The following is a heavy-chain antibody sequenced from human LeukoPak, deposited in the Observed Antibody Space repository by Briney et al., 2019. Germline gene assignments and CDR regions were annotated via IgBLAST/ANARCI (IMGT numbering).Heavy chain of an antibody. J-gene: IGHJ4*02. CDR2: IIPIFGTA. CDR3: ARRRAYSGSYQYYFDY. D-gene: IGHD1-26*01. V-gene: IGHV1-69*13. Sequence: SVKVSCKASGGTFSSYAISWVRQAPGQGLEWIGGIIPIFGTANYAQKFQGRVTITADESTSTAYMELSSLRSEDTAVYYCARRRAYSGSYQYYFDYWGQGTLVTVSS. CDR1: GGTFSSYA.